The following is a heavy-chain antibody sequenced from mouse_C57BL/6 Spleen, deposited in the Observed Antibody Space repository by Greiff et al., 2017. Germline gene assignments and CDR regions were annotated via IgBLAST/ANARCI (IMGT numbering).Heavy chain of an antibody. Sequence: EVHLVESGGGLVQPGGSLSLSCAASGFTFTDYYMSWVRQPPGKALEWLGFIRNKANGYTTEDSASVKGRFTISRDNSQSILYLQMNALRAEDSATYYCARYIGGKGASSYAMDYWGQGTSVTVSS. D-gene: IGHD1-3*01. CDR2: IRNKANGYTT. J-gene: IGHJ4*01. CDR3: ARYIGGKGASSYAMDY. CDR1: GFTFTDYY. V-gene: IGHV7-3*01.